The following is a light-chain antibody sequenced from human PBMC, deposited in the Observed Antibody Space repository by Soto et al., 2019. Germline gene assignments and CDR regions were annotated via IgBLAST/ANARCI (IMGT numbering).Light chain of an antibody. V-gene: IGKV3-20*01. CDR2: GAS. CDR3: QQYGSSRT. Sequence: EIVLTQSPGTLSLSPGERATLSCRASQSVSRSYLAWYQQKPGQAPRLLIYGASSRATGIPDRFSGSGSGTDFTLTISRLEPEDFEVYYCQQYGSSRTFGQGTNVEIK. J-gene: IGKJ1*01. CDR1: QSVSRSY.